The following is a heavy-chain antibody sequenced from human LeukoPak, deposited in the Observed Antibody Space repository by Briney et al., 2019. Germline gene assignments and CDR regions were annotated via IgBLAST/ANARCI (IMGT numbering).Heavy chain of an antibody. Sequence: GESLKISCKGSGYSFTSYWIGWVRPMPGKGLEWMGIIYPGDSDTRYSPSFQGQVTISADKSISTAYLQWSSLKASDTAMYYCATQPYDILTGYYAFYFDYWGQGTLVTVSS. J-gene: IGHJ4*02. CDR3: ATQPYDILTGYYAFYFDY. CDR2: IYPGDSDT. V-gene: IGHV5-51*01. D-gene: IGHD3-9*01. CDR1: GYSFTSYW.